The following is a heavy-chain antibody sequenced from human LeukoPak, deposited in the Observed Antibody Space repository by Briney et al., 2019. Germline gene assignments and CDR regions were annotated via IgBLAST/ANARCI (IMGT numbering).Heavy chain of an antibody. CDR2: IHSADSST. J-gene: IGHJ4*02. D-gene: IGHD4-17*01. CDR1: GYSFTNYW. CDR3: AGARHGDYRWDY. V-gene: IGHV5-51*01. Sequence: GESLKTSCKDSGYSFTNYWIGWVRQMPGKGLEWMGIIHSADSSTKYSPSFQGQVTISADKSISTAYLQWSGLKASDTAMYYCAGARHGDYRWDYWGQGTLVTVSS.